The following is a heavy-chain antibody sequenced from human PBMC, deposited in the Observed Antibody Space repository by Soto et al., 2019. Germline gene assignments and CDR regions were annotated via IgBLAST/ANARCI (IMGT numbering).Heavy chain of an antibody. D-gene: IGHD3-10*01. J-gene: IGHJ3*01. V-gene: IGHV3-74*01. CDR3: ARSELRRNEALDL. Sequence: EAQLVESGGDLVQPGESLRLSCEVSGFIFSAFWMHWVRHVPGEGLVWLSRTNKDGASSEYLDSVKGRFTVSRDNAKNTMFLHMSGLRVEDAGVYYCARSELRRNEALDLWGPGAPVGVSS. CDR2: TNKDGASS. CDR1: GFIFSAFW.